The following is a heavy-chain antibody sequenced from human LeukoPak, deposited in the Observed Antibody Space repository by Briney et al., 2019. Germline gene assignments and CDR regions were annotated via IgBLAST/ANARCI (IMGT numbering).Heavy chain of an antibody. V-gene: IGHV4-39*07. D-gene: IGHD3-10*01. CDR1: GGSISSSSYY. CDR3: ARSQNYYGSGDY. Sequence: SETLSLTCTVSGGSISSSSYYWGWIRQPPGKALEWIGYIYYTGSTYYNPSLEGRVTISVDTSRNHLSVKLNSVTAADTAVYYCARSQNYYGSGDYWSQGTLVTVSS. CDR2: IYYTGST. J-gene: IGHJ4*02.